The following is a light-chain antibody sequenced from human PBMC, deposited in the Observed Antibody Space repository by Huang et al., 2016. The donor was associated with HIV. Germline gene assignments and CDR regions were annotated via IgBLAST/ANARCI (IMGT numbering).Light chain of an antibody. CDR1: QSVSSTY. Sequence: EIVLTQSPGTLSLSPGERATLSCRASQSVSSTYLAWYQQKPGQAPRLLFYGASSSATCSPDRFRGSGSGTDFTLTISRLEPEDLAVYYCQQYDSSPWTFGQGTKVEIK. J-gene: IGKJ1*01. CDR3: QQYDSSPWT. CDR2: GAS. V-gene: IGKV3-20*01.